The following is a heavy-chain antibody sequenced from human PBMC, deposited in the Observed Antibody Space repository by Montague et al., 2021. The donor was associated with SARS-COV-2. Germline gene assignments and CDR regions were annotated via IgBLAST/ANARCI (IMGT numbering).Heavy chain of an antibody. CDR3: ARQDAWAYCGEEWYRGWFDS. J-gene: IGHJ5*01. D-gene: IGHD2-21*01. CDR1: FGSISTYY. Sequence: SETLSLTCTVSFGSISTYYWSWIRQPPGKGLEWIGFIFYNGSTKYNPSLKSRVSISLDTSKDQFSLKLSSVTVADTAVYYCARQDAWAYCGEEWYRGWFDSWGQGTLVTVSS. V-gene: IGHV4-59*01. CDR2: IFYNGST.